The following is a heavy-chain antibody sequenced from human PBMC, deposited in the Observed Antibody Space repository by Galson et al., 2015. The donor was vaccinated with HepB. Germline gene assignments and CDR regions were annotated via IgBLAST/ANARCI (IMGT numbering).Heavy chain of an antibody. D-gene: IGHD6-13*01. CDR1: GFTFSDYY. V-gene: IGHV3-11*01. J-gene: IGHJ6*02. Sequence: SLRLSCAASGFTFSDYYMSWIRQAPGKGLEWVSYISSSGSTIYYADSVKGRFTISRDNAKNSLYLQMNSLRAEDTAVYYCASHIIDSSSWYSRVNHYYYYGMDVWGQGTTVTVSS. CDR3: ASHIIDSSSWYSRVNHYYYYGMDV. CDR2: ISSSGSTI.